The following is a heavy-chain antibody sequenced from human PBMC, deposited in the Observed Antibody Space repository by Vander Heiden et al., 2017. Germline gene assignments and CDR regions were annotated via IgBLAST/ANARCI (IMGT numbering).Heavy chain of an antibody. CDR3: AAPTDTAMPY. J-gene: IGHJ4*02. D-gene: IGHD5-18*01. Sequence: QMQLVQSGPEVQKPGTSVKVSCQASGFTFTSSAVLWVRQARGQSREWKGWIVVGSGNTNYSQKFQERVTMTRDMSTSTAYRDRRSLRSEDTGVGCFAAPTDTAMPYWGQGTRGNVA. V-gene: IGHV1-58*01. CDR2: IVVGSGNT. CDR1: GFTFTSSA.